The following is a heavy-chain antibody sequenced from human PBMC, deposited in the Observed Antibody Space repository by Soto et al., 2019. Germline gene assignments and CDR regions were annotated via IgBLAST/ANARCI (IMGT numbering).Heavy chain of an antibody. CDR1: GGSISAYH. CDR3: ARGFGGVGPSFFGMDV. V-gene: IGHV4-59*01. D-gene: IGHD3-10*01. Sequence: QLQLQESGPGLVKASETLSLTCTVSGGSISAYHWCWVRQSPGKGLEWIGYFSDSGTTDYNPALKSRVTITGDTSKNNFSLNLRSVTAADTAAYYGARGFGGVGPSFFGMDVWGQGTTVIVSS. J-gene: IGHJ6*02. CDR2: FSDSGTT.